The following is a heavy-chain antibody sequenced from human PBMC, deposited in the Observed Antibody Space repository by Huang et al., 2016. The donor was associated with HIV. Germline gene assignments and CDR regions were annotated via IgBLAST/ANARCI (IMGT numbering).Heavy chain of an antibody. D-gene: IGHD1-1*01. V-gene: IGHV4-34*02. CDR2: IKYNGHA. CDR3: ARGRDTTEIDTVDDALDV. CDR1: GGPFSTHY. J-gene: IGHJ3*01. Sequence: QVRLQQWGGGLVRPSETLSRTCAVYGGPFSTHYWSWIRQSPGKGLEWIAEIKYNGHANFNPSLRSRVSISVDTSKNQFSLNVTSVTAADTAIYYCARGRDTTEIDTVDDALDVCDQGTLVIVSS.